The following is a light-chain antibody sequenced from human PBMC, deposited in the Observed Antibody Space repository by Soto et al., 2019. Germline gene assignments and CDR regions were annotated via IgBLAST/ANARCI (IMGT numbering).Light chain of an antibody. CDR3: CSYAGSYTYV. Sequence: QSALTQPRSVSGSPGQSVTISCTGTGSDVGGYNYVSWYQQYPHKAPKVMIYDVTKRPAGVPDRFSGSKSGNTASLTISGLQADDEADYYCCSYAGSYTYVFGTGTKLTVL. J-gene: IGLJ1*01. V-gene: IGLV2-11*01. CDR1: GSDVGGYNY. CDR2: DVT.